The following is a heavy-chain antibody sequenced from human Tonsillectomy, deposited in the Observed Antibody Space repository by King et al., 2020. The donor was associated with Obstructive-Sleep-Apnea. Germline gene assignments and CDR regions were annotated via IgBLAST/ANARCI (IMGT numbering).Heavy chain of an antibody. D-gene: IGHD2-8*01. Sequence: QLVQSGAEVKKPGESLKISCQGSGYSFASYWIGWVRQMPGKGLEWMGIIYPDGSDTRYSPSFQGQVTISADKSISTAYLQWSSLKASDTAMYSCARHAAGGLYGSRGVCYNPFDIWGQGTMVTVSS. J-gene: IGHJ3*02. V-gene: IGHV5-51*01. CDR2: IYPDGSDT. CDR3: ARHAAGGLYGSRGVCYNPFDI. CDR1: GYSFASYW.